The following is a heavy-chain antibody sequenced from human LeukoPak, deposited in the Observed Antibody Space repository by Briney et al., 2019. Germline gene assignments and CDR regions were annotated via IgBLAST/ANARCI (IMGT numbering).Heavy chain of an antibody. J-gene: IGHJ6*02. CDR3: ARALARGAIHYYGMDV. V-gene: IGHV4-34*01. Sequence: PSETLSLTCTVSGGSISSHYYWIWIRQPPGKGLEWIGEINHSGSTNYNPSLKSRVTISVDTSKNQFSLKLSSVTAADTAVYYCARALARGAIHYYGMDVWGQGTTVTVSS. CDR2: INHSGST. CDR1: GGSISSHYY.